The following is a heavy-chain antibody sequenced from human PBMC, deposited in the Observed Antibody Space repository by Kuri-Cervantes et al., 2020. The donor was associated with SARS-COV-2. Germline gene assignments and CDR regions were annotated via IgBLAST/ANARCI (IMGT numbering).Heavy chain of an antibody. Sequence: SQTLSLTCAISGDSVSSNSAAWNWIRQSPSRGLEWLGRTYYRSKWYNDYAVSVKSRITINPDTSKNQFSLQLNSVTPEDTAVYYCARGSNYDFWSGYSTFDYWGQGTPVTVSS. CDR3: ARGSNYDFWSGYSTFDY. CDR1: GDSVSSNSAA. J-gene: IGHJ4*02. V-gene: IGHV6-1*01. D-gene: IGHD3-3*01. CDR2: TYYRSKWYN.